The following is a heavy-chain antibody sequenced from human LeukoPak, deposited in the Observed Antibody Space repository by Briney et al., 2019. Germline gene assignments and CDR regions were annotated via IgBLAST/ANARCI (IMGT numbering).Heavy chain of an antibody. V-gene: IGHV3-30-3*01. CDR1: GFSFSSYA. J-gene: IGHJ4*02. Sequence: GGSLRLSCAASGFSFSSYAMNWVRHAPGKGLEWVAVISYDGSNKYYADSVKGRFTISRDNSKNTLYLQMNSLRAEDTDVYYCAKDLEGSESWYFDYWGQGTLVTVSS. CDR2: ISYDGSNK. D-gene: IGHD1-1*01. CDR3: AKDLEGSESWYFDY.